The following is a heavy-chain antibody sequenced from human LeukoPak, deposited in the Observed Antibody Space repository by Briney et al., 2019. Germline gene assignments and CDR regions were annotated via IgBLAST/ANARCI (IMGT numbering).Heavy chain of an antibody. V-gene: IGHV3-30*03. CDR2: ISYDGRNK. Sequence: GGSLRLSCAASGFIFSSYGMHWVRQAPGKGLEWVAVISYDGRNKYYADSVKGRFTISRDNSKNTLYLQMNSLRAEDTAVYYCARDSARDYDFWSGYSRRPYYYYGMDVWGQGTTVTVSS. D-gene: IGHD3-3*01. CDR3: ARDSARDYDFWSGYSRRPYYYYGMDV. J-gene: IGHJ6*02. CDR1: GFIFSSYG.